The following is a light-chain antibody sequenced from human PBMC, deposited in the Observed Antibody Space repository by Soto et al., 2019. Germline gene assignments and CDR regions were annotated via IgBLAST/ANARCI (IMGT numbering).Light chain of an antibody. Sequence: EIVLTQSPATLSLSPGERATLSCRASQSVSSYLAWYQQKPGQAPRLLIYGASTRAAGIPARFSGSGSGTEFTLTISSLQSEDFAVYYCQQYNSWWTFGQGTKVDI. CDR2: GAS. V-gene: IGKV3-15*01. CDR3: QQYNSWWT. J-gene: IGKJ1*01. CDR1: QSVSSY.